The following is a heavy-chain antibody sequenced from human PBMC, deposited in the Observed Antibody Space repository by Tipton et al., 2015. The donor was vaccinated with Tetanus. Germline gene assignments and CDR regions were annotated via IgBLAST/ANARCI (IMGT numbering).Heavy chain of an antibody. Sequence: LRLSCAVYGGSFSGYYWSWIRQPPGKGLEWIGEINHSGSTNYNPSLKSRVTISVDTSKNQLSLKLSSVTAADTAVYYCATATGLPVLEHWGQGTLVTVSS. J-gene: IGHJ1*01. CDR3: ATATGLPVLEH. CDR1: GGSFSGYY. CDR2: INHSGST. D-gene: IGHD3-10*01. V-gene: IGHV4-34*01.